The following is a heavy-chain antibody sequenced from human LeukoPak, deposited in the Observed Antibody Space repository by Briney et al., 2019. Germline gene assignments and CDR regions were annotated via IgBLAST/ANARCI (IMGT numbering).Heavy chain of an antibody. CDR2: IYHSGST. CDR1: GGSISSSNW. J-gene: IGHJ4*02. V-gene: IGHV4-4*02. Sequence: SGTPSLTCAVSGGSISSSNWWSWVRQPPRQGLEWIGEIYHSGSTNYNPSLKSRVTISVDKSKNQFSLKLSSVTAADTAVYYCARAAYCSGGSCYSFDYWGQGTLVTVSS. CDR3: ARAAYCSGGSCYSFDY. D-gene: IGHD2-15*01.